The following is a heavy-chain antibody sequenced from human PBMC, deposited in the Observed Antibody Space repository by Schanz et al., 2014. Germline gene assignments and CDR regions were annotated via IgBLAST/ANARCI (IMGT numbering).Heavy chain of an antibody. CDR1: GFTFSSYW. J-gene: IGHJ6*02. CDR2: INSDGSTT. D-gene: IGHD4-17*01. V-gene: IGHV3-74*01. CDR3: AKDRGGDYEVSYYYGMDV. Sequence: EVQLVESGGGLVQPGGSLRLSCAASGFTFSSYWMHWVRQAPGKGLVWVSRINSDGSTTIYADSVKGRFTISRDNAKNTLSLQMNSLRNEDTAVYYCAKDRGGDYEVSYYYGMDVWGQGTTVTVSS.